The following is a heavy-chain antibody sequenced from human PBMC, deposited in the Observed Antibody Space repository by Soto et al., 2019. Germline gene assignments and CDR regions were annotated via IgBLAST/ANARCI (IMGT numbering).Heavy chain of an antibody. Sequence: QVQLQESGPGLVKPSETLSLTCTVSGGSITTYYWSWIRQPPGKGLEWIGYIYSSGRTNYNPSLESRVTMSVDTSKHQFSLMLSSVTAADTGVYYCAGPYGGYFTLWGRGTLVTVSS. J-gene: IGHJ2*01. CDR2: IYSSGRT. CDR3: AGPYGGYFTL. CDR1: GGSITTYY. V-gene: IGHV4-59*01. D-gene: IGHD4-17*01.